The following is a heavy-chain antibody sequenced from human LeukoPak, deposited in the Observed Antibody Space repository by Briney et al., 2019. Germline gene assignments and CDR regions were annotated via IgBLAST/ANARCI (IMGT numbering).Heavy chain of an antibody. D-gene: IGHD5-24*01. CDR3: TRDQMNY. CDR2: IFSNGDT. CDR1: EFTVSRNY. J-gene: IGHJ4*02. Sequence: GGSLRLSCTASEFTVSRNYVLWVRQAPGKGLEWVSLIFSNGDTHYADSVKGRFTISRDTSKNTVSLQMNSLRVEDTAMYYCTRDQMNYWGQGTLVTVSS. V-gene: IGHV3-53*01.